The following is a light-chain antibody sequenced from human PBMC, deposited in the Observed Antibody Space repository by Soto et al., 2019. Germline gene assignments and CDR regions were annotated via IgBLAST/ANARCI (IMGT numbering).Light chain of an antibody. CDR1: QGICNY. V-gene: IGKV1-27*01. Sequence: DIQLTQSPSSLSASVGDRVTITCRASQGICNYLAWYQQKPGKVPKLLVYAASKLHSGVPSRFSGSGSGTDFALTISGLQPEDVATYYCQKFNSASITFGQGTRLEIK. CDR3: QKFNSASIT. CDR2: AAS. J-gene: IGKJ5*01.